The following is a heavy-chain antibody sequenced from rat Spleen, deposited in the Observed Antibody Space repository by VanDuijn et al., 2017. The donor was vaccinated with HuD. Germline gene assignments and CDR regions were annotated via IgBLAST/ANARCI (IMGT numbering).Heavy chain of an antibody. CDR2: INYDGGTP. D-gene: IGHD1-1*01. J-gene: IGHJ3*01. CDR3: VRPAGTVVPNWFVY. Sequence: EVMLVETGGDLVQPGRSLKLSCAASGFTLSDHFMAWVRQAPTKGLEWVATINYDGGTPYYRDSVKGRFTISRDNAQNTLYLQMDSLRSEDTATYYCVRPAGTVVPNWFVYWGQGTLVTVSS. CDR1: GFTLSDHF. V-gene: IGHV5-29*01.